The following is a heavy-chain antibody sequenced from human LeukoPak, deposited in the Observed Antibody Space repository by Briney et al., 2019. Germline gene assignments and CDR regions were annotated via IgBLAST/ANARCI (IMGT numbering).Heavy chain of an antibody. Sequence: AVNVSCKPSGGSFSSYAISWVRPAPAQGLEGMGGVIPIFGTANYAQRFQGRVTITTDESTSTAYMELSSLSSDDTAVYYCAIDADRTLFLRAFDIWGQGTMVTVSS. D-gene: IGHD1-14*01. CDR1: GGSFSSYA. V-gene: IGHV1-69*05. CDR3: AIDADRTLFLRAFDI. CDR2: VIPIFGTA. J-gene: IGHJ3*02.